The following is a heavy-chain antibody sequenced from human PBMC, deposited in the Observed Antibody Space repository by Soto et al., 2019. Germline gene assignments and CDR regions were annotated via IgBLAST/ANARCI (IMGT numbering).Heavy chain of an antibody. CDR3: ARGVVATIVWFDP. Sequence: SETLCLTCAVYGGSFSGYDGTWIRQPPGTGLEWIGEINHSGSTKYSPSLKSRVTISVDTSKNQFSLKLSSVTAADTAVYYCARGVVATIVWFDPWGQGTQVTVSS. V-gene: IGHV4-34*01. D-gene: IGHD5-12*01. CDR1: GGSFSGYD. J-gene: IGHJ5*02. CDR2: INHSGST.